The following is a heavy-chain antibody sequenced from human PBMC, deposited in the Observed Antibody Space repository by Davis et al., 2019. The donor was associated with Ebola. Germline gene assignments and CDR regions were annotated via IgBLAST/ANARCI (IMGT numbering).Heavy chain of an antibody. CDR3: AKSGLSFGVVKYHYGMDV. J-gene: IGHJ6*04. D-gene: IGHD3-3*01. V-gene: IGHV1-8*02. CDR1: GCTFSSYT. Sequence: ASVKVSCKASGCTFSSYTISWVRQAPGQGLEWMGWMNPNSGNTGYAQKFQGRVTMTRENSMSTAYMKLSSLRSEDTAVYYCAKSGLSFGVVKYHYGMDVWGKGTTVTVSS. CDR2: MNPNSGNT.